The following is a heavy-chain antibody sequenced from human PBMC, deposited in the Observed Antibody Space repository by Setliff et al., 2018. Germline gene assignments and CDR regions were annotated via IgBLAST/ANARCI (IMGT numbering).Heavy chain of an antibody. V-gene: IGHV3-21*01. J-gene: IGHJ6*03. Sequence: GGSLRLSCAASGFTFSSYSMNWVRQAPGKGLEWVSSISSSSSYIYYADSVKGRFTIARDNAKNSLYLLMNSLRAEDTAVYYCARDREVVGSTRGTYYHYYHMDVWGKGTTVTVSS. CDR1: GFTFSSYS. CDR2: ISSSSSYI. D-gene: IGHD1-26*01. CDR3: ARDREVVGSTRGTYYHYYHMDV.